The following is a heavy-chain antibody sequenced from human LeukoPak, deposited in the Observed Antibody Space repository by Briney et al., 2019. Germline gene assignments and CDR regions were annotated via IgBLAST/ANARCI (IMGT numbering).Heavy chain of an antibody. CDR3: ARYYCSAANCPGIDY. CDR2: IYYSGST. Sequence: SGTLSLTCTVSGGSISSYYWSWIRQPPGKGLEWIGYIYYSGSTYYNPSLKSRLTISLDTSKNQFSLRLSSVTAADTAVYYCARYYCSAANCPGIDYWGQGTLVTVSS. CDR1: GGSISSYY. J-gene: IGHJ4*02. D-gene: IGHD2-15*01. V-gene: IGHV4-59*06.